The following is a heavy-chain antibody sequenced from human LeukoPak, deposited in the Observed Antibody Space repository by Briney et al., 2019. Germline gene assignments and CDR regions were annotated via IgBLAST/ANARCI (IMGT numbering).Heavy chain of an antibody. CDR1: GGSFSGYY. CDR2: INHSGST. J-gene: IGHJ3*02. V-gene: IGHV4-34*01. CDR3: ASRPHAGAFDI. Sequence: PSETLSLTCAVYGGSFSGYYWSWIRQPPGKGLEWIGEINHSGSTNYNPSLKSRVTISVDTSKNQFSLKLSSVTAADTAVYYCASRPHAGAFDIWGQGTMVTVSS. D-gene: IGHD3-10*01.